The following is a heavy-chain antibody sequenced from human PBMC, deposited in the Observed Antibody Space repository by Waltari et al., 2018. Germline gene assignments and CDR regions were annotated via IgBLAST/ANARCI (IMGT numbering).Heavy chain of an antibody. Sequence: QLQLQESGPGLVKPSETLSLTCTVSGCSIISSSYYWGWIRQPPGKGLEWIGSSYYSGSTYYNPSLKSRVTISVDTSKNQFSLKLSSVTAADTAVYYCARRRDSSGYYYAFDYWGQGTLVTVSS. V-gene: IGHV4-39*01. CDR1: GCSIISSSYY. CDR2: SYYSGST. J-gene: IGHJ4*02. D-gene: IGHD3-22*01. CDR3: ARRRDSSGYYYAFDY.